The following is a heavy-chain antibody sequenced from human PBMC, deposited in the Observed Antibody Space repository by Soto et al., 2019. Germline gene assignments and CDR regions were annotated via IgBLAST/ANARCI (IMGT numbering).Heavy chain of an antibody. D-gene: IGHD3-3*01. CDR1: GYTFSDYY. CDR3: ARHYDMWSGHLSPVDY. V-gene: IGHV3-11*01. CDR2: IDTSGTKI. J-gene: IGHJ4*02. Sequence: QVQLVESGGDLVKPGGSLRLSCAASGYTFSDYYMSWIRQAPGKGLEWISYIDTSGTKIYYADSVKGRFTITRDNAKNSLYLEMNSLRDDDSAVYSCARHYDMWSGHLSPVDYWGQGTLVTVSS.